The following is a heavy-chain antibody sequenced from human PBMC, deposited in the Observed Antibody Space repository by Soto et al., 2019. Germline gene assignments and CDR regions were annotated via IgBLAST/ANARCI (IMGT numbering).Heavy chain of an antibody. D-gene: IGHD2-15*01. Sequence: QVQLHQWGAGLLKPSETQSLTCAVYNGSVSGYYWSWIRQPPGKGLEWIGEINHSGRTNYNPSLKSRVTISIDTSKNQISLEVRSVTAADTSVYYCARWWKFSANFDYWGPGALVTVST. CDR3: ARWWKFSANFDY. V-gene: IGHV4-34*01. J-gene: IGHJ4*02. CDR1: NGSVSGYY. CDR2: INHSGRT.